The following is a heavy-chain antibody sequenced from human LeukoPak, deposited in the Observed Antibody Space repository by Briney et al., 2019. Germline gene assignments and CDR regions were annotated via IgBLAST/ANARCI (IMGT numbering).Heavy chain of an antibody. V-gene: IGHV3-23*01. CDR1: GFTFNLYG. Sequence: GGSLRLSCAASGFTFNLYGMSWVRQAPGKGLEWVSGISGSGGSTYYADSVKGRFTISRDNSRNTLYLQMNSPRAEDTAVYYCAILPGYSSGWYEVNYWGQGTLVTVSS. D-gene: IGHD6-13*01. J-gene: IGHJ4*02. CDR3: AILPGYSSGWYEVNY. CDR2: ISGSGGST.